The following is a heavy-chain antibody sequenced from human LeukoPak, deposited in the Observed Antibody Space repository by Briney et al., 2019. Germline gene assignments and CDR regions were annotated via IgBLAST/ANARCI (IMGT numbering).Heavy chain of an antibody. Sequence: PGGSLRLSCAASGFTVSSNYMSWVRQAPGKGLEWVSVIYSGGSTYYADSVKGRFTISRDNSKNTLYLQMNSLRAEDTAVYYCARDRKVRGVIIIPFDYWGQGTLVTVSS. J-gene: IGHJ4*02. CDR1: GFTVSSNY. CDR2: IYSGGST. D-gene: IGHD3-10*01. V-gene: IGHV3-66*01. CDR3: ARDRKVRGVIIIPFDY.